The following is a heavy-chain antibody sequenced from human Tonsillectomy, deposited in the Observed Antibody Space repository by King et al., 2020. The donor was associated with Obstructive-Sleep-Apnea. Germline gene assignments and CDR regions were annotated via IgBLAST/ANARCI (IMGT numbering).Heavy chain of an antibody. J-gene: IGHJ5*02. CDR1: GFTFSDYY. CDR3: ARVGYYYGSGPDGWFDP. D-gene: IGHD3-10*01. CDR2: ISSSSSYT. V-gene: IGHV3-11*06. Sequence: VQLVESGGGLVKPGGSLRLSCAASGFTFSDYYMSWIRQAPGKGLEWVSYISSSSSYTNYADSVKGRFTISRDNAKNSLYLQMNSLRAEDTAVYYCARVGYYYGSGPDGWFDPWGQGTLVTVSS.